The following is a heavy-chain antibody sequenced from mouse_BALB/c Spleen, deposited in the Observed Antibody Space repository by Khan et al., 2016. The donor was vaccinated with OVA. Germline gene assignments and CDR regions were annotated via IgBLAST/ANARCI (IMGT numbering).Heavy chain of an antibody. V-gene: IGHV1-4*01. Sequence: QVQLQQSGAELARPGASVKMSCKASGYTFTSHTMHWIMQSPGQGLEWIGYINPRSGYSNYNQKFNDKATLTADKSSSTAYMQLSSLTSEDSAVYYCARRTTGYTIDYWGQGTSVTVSP. CDR1: GYTFTSHT. CDR2: INPRSGYS. CDR3: ARRTTGYTIDY. J-gene: IGHJ4*01. D-gene: IGHD2-14*01.